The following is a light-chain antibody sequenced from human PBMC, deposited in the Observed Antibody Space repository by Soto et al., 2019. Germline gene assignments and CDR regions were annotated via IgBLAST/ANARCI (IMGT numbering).Light chain of an antibody. V-gene: IGLV1-40*01. J-gene: IGLJ7*01. CDR2: VNS. CDR1: SYNIGAGYD. CDR3: QSFDSSLSGHVV. Sequence: QSVLTQPPSVSGAPGQRVTISCTGSSYNIGAGYDVHWYQQIPGAAPKLLIYVNSNRPSGVPDRFSGSKSGTSASLAITGLQAEDEADYYCQSFDSSLSGHVVFGGGTQLTVL.